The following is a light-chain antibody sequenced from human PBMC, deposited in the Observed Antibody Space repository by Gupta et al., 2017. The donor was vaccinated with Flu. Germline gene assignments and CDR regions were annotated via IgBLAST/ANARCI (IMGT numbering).Light chain of an antibody. V-gene: IGKV2-28*01. CDR3: MQALQTPWT. Sequence: IVMTQSPLSLPVTPGEPASISCRSSQSLRQSNGYNYLDWYLQKPGQSPQLLIYLGSNRASGVPDRFSGSGSGTDFTLKISRVEAEDVGVYYCMQALQTPWTFGQGTKVEIK. J-gene: IGKJ1*01. CDR2: LGS. CDR1: QSLRQSNGYNY.